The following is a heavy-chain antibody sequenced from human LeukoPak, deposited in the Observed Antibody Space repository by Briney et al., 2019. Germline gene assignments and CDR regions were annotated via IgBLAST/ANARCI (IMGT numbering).Heavy chain of an antibody. CDR2: IIPIFGTA. J-gene: IGHJ6*02. Sequence: ASVKVSCKASGGTFSSYAISWVRQAPGQGLEWMGGIIPIFGTANYAQKFQGRVTMTEDTSTDTAYMELSSLRSEDTAVYYCATETGSGTYYYYYGMDVWGQGTTVTVSS. CDR1: GGTFSSYA. D-gene: IGHD3-10*01. CDR3: ATETGSGTYYYYYGMDV. V-gene: IGHV1-69*06.